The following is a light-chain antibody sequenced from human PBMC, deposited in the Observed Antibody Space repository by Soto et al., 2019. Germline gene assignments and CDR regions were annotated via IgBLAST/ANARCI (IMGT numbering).Light chain of an antibody. Sequence: DIQMTQSPSSLFASVGDTVTITCRASQTINSYLNWYQQKPGQAPKLLIYVASSLQNGVPSRFRGSGSGTDFTLSISSLEPEDFANYYCQQSYNIPLTFGPGTKLDFK. CDR2: VAS. CDR1: QTINSY. CDR3: QQSYNIPLT. V-gene: IGKV1-39*01. J-gene: IGKJ3*01.